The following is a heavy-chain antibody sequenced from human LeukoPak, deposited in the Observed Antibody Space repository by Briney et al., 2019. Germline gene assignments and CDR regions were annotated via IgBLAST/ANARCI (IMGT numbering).Heavy chain of an antibody. CDR1: GYTFTGYY. J-gene: IGHJ6*03. CDR2: INPNSGGT. D-gene: IGHD6-19*01. V-gene: IGHV1-2*02. Sequence: GASVKVSCKASGYTFTGYYMHWVRQAPGQGLEWMGWINPNSGGTNYAQKFQGRVTMTRDTSISTAYMELSRLRSDDTAVNYCARAGPYSSGWSPLYYYYMDVWGKGTTVTVSS. CDR3: ARAGPYSSGWSPLYYYYMDV.